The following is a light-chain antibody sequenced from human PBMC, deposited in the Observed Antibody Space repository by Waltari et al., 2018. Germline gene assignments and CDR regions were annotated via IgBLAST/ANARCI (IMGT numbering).Light chain of an antibody. CDR1: QSITRY. Sequence: DIQMTQSPSSMSASVGDRFTITCRASQSITRYLNWYQQKPGKAPKLLIYAASTLESGVPSRFSGSGSGTDFSLTISSLQPEDVATYYCQASYTEPYFFGQGTKLEIK. J-gene: IGKJ2*01. CDR3: QASYTEPYF. V-gene: IGKV1-39*01. CDR2: AAS.